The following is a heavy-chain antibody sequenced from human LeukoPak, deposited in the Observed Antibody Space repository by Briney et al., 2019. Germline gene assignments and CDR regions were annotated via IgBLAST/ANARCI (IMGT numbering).Heavy chain of an antibody. CDR3: TRRGNYDYFDS. D-gene: IGHD4-11*01. J-gene: IGHJ4*02. CDR2: IRSKVYGGTT. Sequence: QPGGSLRLSCTGSGFTFGDYAMGWVRQAPGKGLEWVGFIRSKVYGGTTEYGASVKGRFIISRDDSKSIAYLQMNSLKIEDTAVYYCTRRGNYDYFDSWGQGTLVTVSS. V-gene: IGHV3-49*04. CDR1: GFTFGDYA.